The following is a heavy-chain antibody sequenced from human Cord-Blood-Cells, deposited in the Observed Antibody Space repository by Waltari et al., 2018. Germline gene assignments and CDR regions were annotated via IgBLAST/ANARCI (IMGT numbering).Heavy chain of an antibody. J-gene: IGHJ4*02. D-gene: IGHD2-2*02. Sequence: QVQLQQWGAGLLKPSATLSLTCAVYGGSFSGYYWSWTRQPPGKGVEWIGEINHSGSTNYNPSLKSRVTISVDTSKNQFSLKLSSVTAADTAVYYCARGYCSSTSCYTRRGNYFDYWGQGTLVTVSS. CDR2: INHSGST. CDR3: ARGYCSSTSCYTRRGNYFDY. CDR1: GGSFSGYY. V-gene: IGHV4-34*01.